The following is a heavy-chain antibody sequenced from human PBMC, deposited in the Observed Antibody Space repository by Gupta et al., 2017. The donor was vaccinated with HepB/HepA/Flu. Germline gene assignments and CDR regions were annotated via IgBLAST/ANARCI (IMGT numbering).Heavy chain of an antibody. J-gene: IGHJ4*02. D-gene: IGHD3-22*01. Sequence: QLQLQESGPGLVKPSETLSLTCTVSGGSISSSSYYWGWIRQPPGQGLEWIGSIYYSGSTYYNPSLKSRVTISVDTSKNQFSLKLSSVTAADTAVYYCARRDHSPAKYYYDSSGYLEVDYWGQGTLVTVSS. CDR1: GGSISSSSYY. CDR3: ARRDHSPAKYYYDSSGYLEVDY. CDR2: IYYSGST. V-gene: IGHV4-39*01.